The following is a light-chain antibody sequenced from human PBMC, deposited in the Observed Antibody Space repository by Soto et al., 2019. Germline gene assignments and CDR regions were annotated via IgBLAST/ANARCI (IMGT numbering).Light chain of an antibody. CDR3: QQYSSSPIT. J-gene: IGKJ5*01. Sequence: EIVLTQSPGTLSLSPGERATFSCRASQSVSSSYLAWYQQKPGQAPRLLIYGASSRATGIPDRFSGGGSGTDFSLTISRLDPEDFAVYYCQQYSSSPITFGQGTRLEIK. CDR2: GAS. V-gene: IGKV3-20*01. CDR1: QSVSSSY.